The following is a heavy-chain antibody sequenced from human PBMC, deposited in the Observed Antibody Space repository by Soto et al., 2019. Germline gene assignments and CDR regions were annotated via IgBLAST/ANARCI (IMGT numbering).Heavy chain of an antibody. V-gene: IGHV3-48*02. CDR3: VRDAGSLGY. CDR1: GFTFSTYS. CDR2: IIGSGGTI. Sequence: GGSLRLSCAGSGFTFSTYSMDWVRQAPGKGLEWISYIIGSGGTIYYADSVKGRFTVSRGNAKNSLYLQMSSLRDEDTAVYYCVRDAGSLGYWGQGTLVTVSS. J-gene: IGHJ4*02.